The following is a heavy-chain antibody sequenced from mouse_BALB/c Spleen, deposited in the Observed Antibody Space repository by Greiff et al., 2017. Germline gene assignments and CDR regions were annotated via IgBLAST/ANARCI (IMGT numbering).Heavy chain of an antibody. CDR3: ARDRDAYDAREY. J-gene: IGHJ4*01. V-gene: IGHV7-3*02. CDR1: GFTFTDYY. CDR2: IRNNANGYTS. Sequence: EVQRVESGGGLVQPGGSLRLSCASSGFTFTDYYISWVRQPPGKALEWLGFIRNNANGYTSEYSASVKGRFTISRDNSQSILYRQMNTLRAEDSATEDCARDRDAYDAREYWGEGTSVTVSA.